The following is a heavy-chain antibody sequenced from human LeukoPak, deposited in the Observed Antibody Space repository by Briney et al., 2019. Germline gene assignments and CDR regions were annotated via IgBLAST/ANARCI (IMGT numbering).Heavy chain of an antibody. CDR3: AREGAGELDGAFDI. J-gene: IGHJ3*02. V-gene: IGHV1-2*02. Sequence: ASVKVSCKASGYTFTGYYMHWVRQAPGQGLEWMGWINPNSGGTNYAQKLQGRVTMTRDTSISTAYMELSRLRSDDTAVYYCAREGAGELDGAFDIWGQGTMVTVSS. CDR1: GYTFTGYY. CDR2: INPNSGGT. D-gene: IGHD1-26*01.